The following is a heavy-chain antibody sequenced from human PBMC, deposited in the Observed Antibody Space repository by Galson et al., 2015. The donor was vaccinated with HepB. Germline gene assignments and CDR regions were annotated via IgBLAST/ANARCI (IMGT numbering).Heavy chain of an antibody. CDR2: ITGGGERT. CDR1: GFTFSSYT. V-gene: IGHV3-23*01. CDR3: ATAYRCSGGRCDSLGDY. J-gene: IGHJ4*02. Sequence: SLRLSCAASGFTFSSYTMNWVRQAPGKGLQWVSAITGGGERTYYADSVKGRFATSRDSSSNTVFLLMTSLRVDDTAVYYCATAYRCSGGRCDSLGDYWGQGTLVTVSS. D-gene: IGHD2-15*01.